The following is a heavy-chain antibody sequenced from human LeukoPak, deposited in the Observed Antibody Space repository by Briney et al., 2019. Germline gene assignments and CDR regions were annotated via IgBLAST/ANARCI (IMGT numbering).Heavy chain of an antibody. CDR2: ISRSGGST. CDR3: ARSPGDLFDY. V-gene: IGHV3-23*01. D-gene: IGHD7-27*01. CDR1: GFTFSSFA. Sequence: GGSLRLSCAASGFTFSSFAMSWVRQAPGKGLEWVSAISRSGGSTYYADSVKGRFTISRDNSKNTLYLQMNSLRAEDTAVYYCARSPGDLFDYWGQGTLVTVSS. J-gene: IGHJ4*02.